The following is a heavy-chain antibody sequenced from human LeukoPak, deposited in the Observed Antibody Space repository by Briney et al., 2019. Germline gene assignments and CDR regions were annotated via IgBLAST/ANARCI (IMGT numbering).Heavy chain of an antibody. CDR3: ASAPLAYCGGDCYAWLDY. CDR2: IYYSGST. J-gene: IGHJ4*02. CDR1: GGSISSYY. D-gene: IGHD2-21*02. Sequence: SETLSLTCTVSGGSISSYYWSWIRQPPGKGLEWIGYIYYSGSTNYNPSLKSRVTISVDTSKTQFSLKLSSVTAADTAVYYCASAPLAYCGGDCYAWLDYWGQGTLVTVSS. V-gene: IGHV4-59*01.